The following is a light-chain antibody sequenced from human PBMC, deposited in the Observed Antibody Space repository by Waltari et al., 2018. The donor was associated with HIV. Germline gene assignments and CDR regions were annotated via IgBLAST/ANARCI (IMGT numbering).Light chain of an antibody. J-gene: IGLJ1*01. CDR2: QNN. V-gene: IGLV3-1*01. CDR1: RLGASY. Sequence: SFELNQSPSVSVSPGQPASITCSGDRLGASYLAWYQQKPGQSPARVIYQNNKRPSGIPERFSGSNSGNTATLTISGTQAMDEADYYCQAWDSVTGVFGTGTKVTVL. CDR3: QAWDSVTGV.